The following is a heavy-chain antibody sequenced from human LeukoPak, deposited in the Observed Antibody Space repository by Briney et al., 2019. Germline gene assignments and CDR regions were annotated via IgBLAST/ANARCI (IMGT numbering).Heavy chain of an antibody. D-gene: IGHD3-22*01. CDR2: IIPIFGTA. J-gene: IGHJ4*02. V-gene: IGHV1-69*01. CDR3: ARGVPDYYDSSGYYRRPYYFDY. CDR1: GGTFSSYA. Sequence: SVKVSFKASGGTFSSYAISWVRQAPGQGLEWMGGIIPIFGTANYAQKFQGRVTITADESTSTAYMELSSLRSEDTAVYYCARGVPDYYDSSGYYRRPYYFDYWGQGTLVTVSS.